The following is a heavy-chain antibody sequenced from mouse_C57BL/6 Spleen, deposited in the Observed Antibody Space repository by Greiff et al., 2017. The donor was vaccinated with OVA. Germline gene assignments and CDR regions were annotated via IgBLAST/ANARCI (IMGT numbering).Heavy chain of an antibody. D-gene: IGHD1-1*01. CDR2: IYPGDGDT. CDR3: ARSQFITTVDWYFDV. Sequence: QVQLKESGPELVKPGASVKISCKASGYAFSSSWMNWVKQRPGKGLEWIGRIYPGDGDTNYNGKFKGKATLTADKPSSTAYMQLSSLTSEDSAVYFCARSQFITTVDWYFDVWGTGTTVTVSS. CDR1: GYAFSSSW. J-gene: IGHJ1*03. V-gene: IGHV1-82*01.